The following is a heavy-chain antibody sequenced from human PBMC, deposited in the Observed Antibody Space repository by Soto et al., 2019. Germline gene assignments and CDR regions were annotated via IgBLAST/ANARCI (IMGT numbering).Heavy chain of an antibody. Sequence: QITLKESGPPLVRPSQTLTLTCAFSRFSLSTTGMGVAWIRQPPGKALEWLALIYWDDDKRYNPSLKNRLTVSKDTSTNRVVLTITSMIPEDTGIYYCARAGDCDPLSFDRWGPGTLVTVSS. CDR1: RFSLSTTGMG. J-gene: IGHJ4*02. D-gene: IGHD2-21*02. CDR3: ARAGDCDPLSFDR. V-gene: IGHV2-5*02. CDR2: IYWDDDK.